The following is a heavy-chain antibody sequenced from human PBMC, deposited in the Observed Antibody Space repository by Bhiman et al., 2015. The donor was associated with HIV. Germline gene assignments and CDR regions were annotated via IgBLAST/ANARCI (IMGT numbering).Heavy chain of an antibody. CDR3: ARSNYLGAFDI. CDR2: ISSSGTYI. D-gene: IGHD1-7*01. CDR1: GFTFNSYS. Sequence: VQLVESGGGVVQPGRSLRLSCAASGFTFNSYSMNWVRQAPGKGLEWVASISSSGTYIYYADSVKGRFTISRDNAKNSLYLQMNSLRAEDTAVYYCARSNYLGAFDIWGQGTMVIVSS. J-gene: IGHJ3*02. V-gene: IGHV3-21*01.